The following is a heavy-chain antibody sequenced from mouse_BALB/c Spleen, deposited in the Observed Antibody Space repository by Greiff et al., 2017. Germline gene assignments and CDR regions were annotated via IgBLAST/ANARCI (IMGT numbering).Heavy chain of an antibody. CDR2: INPYNGGT. Sequence: EVKLMESGPELVKPGASMKISCKASGYSFTGYTMNWVKQSHGKNLEWIGLINPYNGGTSYNQKFKGKATLTVDKSSSTAYMELLSLTSEDSAVYYCARYYGSSEYYFDYWGQGTTLTVSS. D-gene: IGHD1-1*01. CDR3: ARYYGSSEYYFDY. J-gene: IGHJ2*01. V-gene: IGHV1-18*01. CDR1: GYSFTGYT.